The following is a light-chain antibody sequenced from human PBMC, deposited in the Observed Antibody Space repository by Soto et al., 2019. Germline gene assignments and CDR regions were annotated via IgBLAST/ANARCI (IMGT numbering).Light chain of an antibody. V-gene: IGKV3D-15*01. J-gene: IGKJ5*01. CDR3: QQYNKWPAEIT. Sequence: EVGMTQSPATLSVSPGERATLSCRAIQSVSSNLAWYQQKPGQAPRLLIYGASSRATGIPARFSGSGSGTEFTLTISSLQSEDSGVYYCQQYNKWPAEITFGQGTRLEIK. CDR2: GAS. CDR1: QSVSSN.